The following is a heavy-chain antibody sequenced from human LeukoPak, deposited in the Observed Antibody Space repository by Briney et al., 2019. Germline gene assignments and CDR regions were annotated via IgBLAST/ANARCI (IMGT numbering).Heavy chain of an antibody. CDR3: AREGGFTIFGVVIIRQYYYGMDV. D-gene: IGHD3-3*01. V-gene: IGHV3-74*01. Sequence: PGGSLRLSWAASEFTFSSYWMHWFRQPPGKGLVWVSRINIDGSSTSYADSVKGRFTISRDNAKNTLYLQMNSLRAEDTAVYYCAREGGFTIFGVVIIRQYYYGMDVWGQGTTVTVSS. CDR1: EFTFSSYW. CDR2: INIDGSST. J-gene: IGHJ6*02.